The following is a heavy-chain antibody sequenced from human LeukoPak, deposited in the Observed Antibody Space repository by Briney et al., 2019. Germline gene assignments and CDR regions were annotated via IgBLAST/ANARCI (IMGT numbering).Heavy chain of an antibody. CDR2: IYYSGST. V-gene: IGHV4-31*03. D-gene: IGHD6-19*01. CDR3: ALTTVAGTLRRWFDP. J-gene: IGHJ5*02. CDR1: GGSISSGGYY. Sequence: SETLSLTCTVSGGSISSGGYYWSWIRQHPGKGLEWIGYIYYSGSTYYNPSLKSRVTISVDTSKNQLSLKLSSVTAADTAVYYCALTTVAGTLRRWFDPWGQGTLVTVSS.